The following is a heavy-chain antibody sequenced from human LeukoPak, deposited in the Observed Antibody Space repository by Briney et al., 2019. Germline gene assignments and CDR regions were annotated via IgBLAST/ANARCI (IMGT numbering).Heavy chain of an antibody. D-gene: IGHD6-19*01. CDR2: VFYTGST. Sequence: SETLSLTCTVSAGSISGNYWTWIRQPPGKGLDYIGHVFYTGSTNYSPSLKSRVTISIDTSKSHFSLKLTSVTAADTAVYYCARAVAVAGTFKFDFWGQGTLVTVSS. CDR1: AGSISGNY. J-gene: IGHJ4*02. CDR3: ARAVAVAGTFKFDF. V-gene: IGHV4-59*01.